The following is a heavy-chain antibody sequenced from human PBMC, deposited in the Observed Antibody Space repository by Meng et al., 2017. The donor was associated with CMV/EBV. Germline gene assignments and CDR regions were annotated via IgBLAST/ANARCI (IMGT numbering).Heavy chain of an antibody. D-gene: IGHD6-6*01. V-gene: IGHV4-61*01. CDR2: IYYSGST. CDR1: GGSVSSCSYY. CDR3: AREEYSSSSLDY. J-gene: IGHJ4*02. Sequence: GSLRLSCTVSGGSVSSCSYYWSWIRQPPGKGLEWIGYIYYSGSTNYNPSLKSRVTISVDTSKNQFSLKLSSVTAADTAVYYCAREEYSSSSLDYWGQGTLVTVSS.